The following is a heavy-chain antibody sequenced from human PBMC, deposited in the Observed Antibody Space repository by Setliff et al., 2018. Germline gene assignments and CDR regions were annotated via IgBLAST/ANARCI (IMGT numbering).Heavy chain of an antibody. D-gene: IGHD4-17*01. V-gene: IGHV5-51*01. CDR2: IYPGDSDT. Sequence: GESLKISCKGSGYSFTNYWIGWVRQMPGKGLEWMGIIYPGDSDTRYSPSFQGQVTISAGRSTRTAYLQWSSLKASDTAFYYCARSDYGDYFAWDSYGMDVWGQGTTVTVSS. CDR1: GYSFTNYW. CDR3: ARSDYGDYFAWDSYGMDV. J-gene: IGHJ6*02.